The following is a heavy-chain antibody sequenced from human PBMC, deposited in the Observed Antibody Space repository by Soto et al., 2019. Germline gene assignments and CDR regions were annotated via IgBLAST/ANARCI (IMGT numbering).Heavy chain of an antibody. J-gene: IGHJ4*02. V-gene: IGHV3-74*01. CDR2: INSDGSST. D-gene: IGHD7-27*01. CDR3: ASALLTLFDC. Sequence: PGGSLRLACAASGVTVSSSGLHWFRKDPEKGLVWVSRINSDGSSTSFADSVKGRFTISRDNVKNTLYLQMNSLRCEDTAVYYCASALLTLFDCWGQGTLVTVS. CDR1: GVTVSSSG.